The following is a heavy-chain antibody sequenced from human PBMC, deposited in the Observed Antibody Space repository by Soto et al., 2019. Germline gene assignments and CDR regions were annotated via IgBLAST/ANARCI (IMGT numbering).Heavy chain of an antibody. CDR2: IIPIFHTA. J-gene: IGHJ6*02. Sequence: QVQLVQSGAEVKKPGSSVKVSCKASGDTFNSYAISWVRQAPGQGLEWMGGIIPIFHTANYAQKFQARVTMTADESASTAYMEVSGLRSEDTAVYYCARVGYCNTTNCLFYYYHYGMDVWGQGTTVTVS. V-gene: IGHV1-69*01. D-gene: IGHD2-2*01. CDR1: GDTFNSYA. CDR3: ARVGYCNTTNCLFYYYHYGMDV.